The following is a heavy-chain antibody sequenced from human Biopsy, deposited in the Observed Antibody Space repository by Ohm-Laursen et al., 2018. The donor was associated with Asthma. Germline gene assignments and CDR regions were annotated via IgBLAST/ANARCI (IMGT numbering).Heavy chain of an antibody. V-gene: IGHV3-30*01. CDR3: VRDGTDDAFDI. CDR1: GFSLSHFA. CDR2: ISKDASTQ. D-gene: IGHD1-1*01. Sequence: SLRLSCTASGFSLSHFAIHWVRQAPGKGLEWVGVISKDASTQDYADSVKGRFTMARDNSKNTLDLQMNSLREEDTAVYYCVRDGTDDAFDIWGQGTVVSVSS. J-gene: IGHJ3*02.